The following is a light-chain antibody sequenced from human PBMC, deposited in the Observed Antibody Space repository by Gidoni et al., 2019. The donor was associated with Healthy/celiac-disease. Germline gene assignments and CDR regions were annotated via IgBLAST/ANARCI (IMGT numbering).Light chain of an antibody. V-gene: IGLV3-19*01. CDR1: SLRNYD. CDR2: GKN. Sequence: SSELTQDPAVSVAVGQTVRITCQGDSLRNYDASWYQQKPGQAPVLAINGKNNRPSGIPDRFSGSSSGNTASLTITGAQAEDEADYYCNSRDSSGNHLVFGGGTKLTVL. J-gene: IGLJ3*02. CDR3: NSRDSSGNHLV.